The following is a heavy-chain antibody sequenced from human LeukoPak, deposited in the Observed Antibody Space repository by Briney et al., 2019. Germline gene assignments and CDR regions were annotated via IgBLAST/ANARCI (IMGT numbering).Heavy chain of an antibody. J-gene: IGHJ1*01. CDR3: ARDNTLRYSSGWYTGYFQH. D-gene: IGHD6-19*01. V-gene: IGHV1-69*04. Sequence: ASVKVSCKASGGTFSSYAISWVRQTPGQGLEWMGRIITILGITNYAQKFQGRVTITADKSTSTAYMELSSLRSEDTAVYYCARDNTLRYSSGWYTGYFQHWGQGTLVTVSS. CDR1: GGTFSSYA. CDR2: IITILGIT.